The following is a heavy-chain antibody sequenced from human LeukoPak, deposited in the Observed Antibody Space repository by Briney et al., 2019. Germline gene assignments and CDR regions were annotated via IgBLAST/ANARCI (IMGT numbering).Heavy chain of an antibody. Sequence: GGSLRLSCAASGFTFSGYEMHWVRQAPGKGLEWVSYISSSGSSIYYADSVKGRLTISRDNAKNSLYLQMNSLRAEDTAVYYCARAAYYYDSSGYFPFDAWGQGTLVTVSS. CDR2: ISSSGSSI. CDR1: GFTFSGYE. D-gene: IGHD3-22*01. CDR3: ARAAYYYDSSGYFPFDA. J-gene: IGHJ5*02. V-gene: IGHV3-48*03.